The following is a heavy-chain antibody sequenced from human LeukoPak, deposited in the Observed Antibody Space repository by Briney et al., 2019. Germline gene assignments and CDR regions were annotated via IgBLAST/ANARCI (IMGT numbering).Heavy chain of an antibody. CDR1: GGSISSSSYY. J-gene: IGHJ3*02. V-gene: IGHV4-39*02. CDR2: IYYSGST. Sequence: SETLSFTCTVSGGSISSSSYYWGWFRQPPGKGLEWIGSIYYSGSTYYNPSLKSRVTISVDTSKNQFSLKLSSVTAADTAVYYCARDIRSGYSYDDAFDIWGQGTMVTVSS. D-gene: IGHD5-18*01. CDR3: ARDIRSGYSYDDAFDI.